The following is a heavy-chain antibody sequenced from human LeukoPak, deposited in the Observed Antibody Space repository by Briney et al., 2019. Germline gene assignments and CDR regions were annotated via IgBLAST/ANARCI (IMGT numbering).Heavy chain of an antibody. CDR1: GFAFNSYA. Sequence: GGSLRLSCAASGFAFNSYAMSWVRQAPGKGLEWVSAISASGGSTYYADSVKGRFTISRDSSKNTLYLQMNSLRADDTAVYYCAGYNCSSTRCYTGGFDYWGQGTLVTVSS. V-gene: IGHV3-23*01. CDR2: ISASGGST. J-gene: IGHJ4*02. D-gene: IGHD2-2*02. CDR3: AGYNCSSTRCYTGGFDY.